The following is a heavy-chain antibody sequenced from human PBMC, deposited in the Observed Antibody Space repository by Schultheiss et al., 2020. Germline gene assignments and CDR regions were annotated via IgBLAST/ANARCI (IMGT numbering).Heavy chain of an antibody. J-gene: IGHJ4*02. D-gene: IGHD3-10*01. V-gene: IGHV4-39*07. CDR3: ARGALWFGEFFDY. CDR2: INHSGST. Sequence: SETLSLTCTVSGGSISSSSYYWGWIRQPPGKGLEWIGEINHSGSTNYNPSLKSRVTISVDTSKNQFSLKLSSVTAADTAVYYCARGALWFGEFFDYWGQGTLVTVSS. CDR1: GGSISSSSYY.